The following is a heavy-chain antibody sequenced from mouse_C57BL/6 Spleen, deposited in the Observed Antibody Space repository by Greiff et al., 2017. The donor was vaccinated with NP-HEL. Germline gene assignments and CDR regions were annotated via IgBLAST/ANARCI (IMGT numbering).Heavy chain of an antibody. CDR1: GFTFSDYG. Sequence: EVQVVESGGGLVKPGGSLKLSCAASGFTFSDYGMHWVRQAPEKGLEWVAYISSGSSTIYYADTVKGRFTISRDNAKNTLFLQMTSLRSEDTAMYYCARGGIYYDYEGTWFAYWGQGTLVTVSA. CDR3: ARGGIYYDYEGTWFAY. V-gene: IGHV5-17*01. J-gene: IGHJ3*01. CDR2: ISSGSSTI. D-gene: IGHD2-4*01.